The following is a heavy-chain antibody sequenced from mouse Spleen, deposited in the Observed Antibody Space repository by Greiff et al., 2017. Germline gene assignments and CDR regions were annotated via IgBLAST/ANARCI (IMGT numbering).Heavy chain of an antibody. CDR3: ARRRERRSLVLDY. CDR2: ISYDGSN. Sequence: VQLQQSGPGLVKPSQSLSLTCSVTGFSITSGYYCYWIRQFPGNKLEWMGYISYDGSNNYNPSLKNRISITRDTSKNQFFLKLNSVTTEDTATFFCARRRERRSLVLDYWGQGTSIALPS. V-gene: IGHV3-6*01. D-gene: IGHD2-10*02. J-gene: IGHJ4*01. CDR1: GFSITSGYY.